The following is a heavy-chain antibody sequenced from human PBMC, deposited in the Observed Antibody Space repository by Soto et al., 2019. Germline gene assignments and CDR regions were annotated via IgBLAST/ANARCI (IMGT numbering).Heavy chain of an antibody. CDR3: ARVKRFTMVRGVIKKIGEAFDI. J-gene: IGHJ3*02. V-gene: IGHV4-59*01. CDR2: IYYSGST. Sequence: SETLSLTCTVSGGSISSYYWSWIRQPPGKGLEWIGYIYYSGSTNYNPSLKSRVTISVDTSKNQFSLKLSSVTAADTAVYYCARVKRFTMVRGVIKKIGEAFDIWGLGTMVTVSS. CDR1: GGSISSYY. D-gene: IGHD3-10*01.